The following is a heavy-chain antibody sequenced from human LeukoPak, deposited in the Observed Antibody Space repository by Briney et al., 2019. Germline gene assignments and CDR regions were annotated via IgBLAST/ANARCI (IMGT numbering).Heavy chain of an antibody. CDR1: GFTFDSYA. CDR3: ASGYDYSFDY. J-gene: IGHJ4*02. CDR2: ISSSSSTI. Sequence: PGGSLRLSCAASGFTFDSYAMNWVRQAPGKGLEWVSYISSSSSTIYYADSVKGRFTISRDNAKNSLYLQMNSLRAEDTAVYYCASGYDYSFDYWGQGTLVTVSS. V-gene: IGHV3-48*04. D-gene: IGHD5-12*01.